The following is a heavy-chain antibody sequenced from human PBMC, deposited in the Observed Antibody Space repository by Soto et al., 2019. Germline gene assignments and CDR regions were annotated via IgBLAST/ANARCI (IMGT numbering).Heavy chain of an antibody. CDR1: GFTFSNYW. Sequence: GGSLRLSCAASGFTFSNYWMTWVRQAPGKGLEWVARIKEDGSEKYHVDSVKGRFTIFRDNAKNSLYLQMNSLRPEDTAVYYCARVETPISRNDHWGQGTLVTVS. CDR3: ARVETPISRNDH. D-gene: IGHD3-16*01. CDR2: IKEDGSEK. V-gene: IGHV3-7*03. J-gene: IGHJ4*02.